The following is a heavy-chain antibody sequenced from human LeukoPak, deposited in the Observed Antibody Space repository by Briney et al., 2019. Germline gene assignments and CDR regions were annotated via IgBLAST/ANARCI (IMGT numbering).Heavy chain of an antibody. CDR3: ARCISGSYYFDY. V-gene: IGHV4-34*01. Sequence: SETLSLTCAVYGGSFSGYYWSWIRQPPGKGLEWIGEINHSGSTNYNPSLKSRVTISEDTSKNQFSLKLSSVTAADTAVYYCARCISGSYYFDYWGQGTLVTVSS. CDR1: GGSFSGYY. D-gene: IGHD1-26*01. J-gene: IGHJ4*02. CDR2: INHSGST.